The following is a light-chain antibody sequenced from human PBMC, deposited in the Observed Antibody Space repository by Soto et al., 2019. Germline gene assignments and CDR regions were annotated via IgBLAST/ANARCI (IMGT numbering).Light chain of an antibody. J-gene: IGKJ2*01. CDR1: QSVSNY. Sequence: ETVLTQSPDTLSMSPGERANLSCRASQSVSNYLAWYQQKPGQAPRLLIYDASNRATGIPARFSGSRSGRDFTLTISSLEPEDFAVYYCQQRSTWPGTFGQGTKLEIK. CDR2: DAS. V-gene: IGKV3-11*02. CDR3: QQRSTWPGT.